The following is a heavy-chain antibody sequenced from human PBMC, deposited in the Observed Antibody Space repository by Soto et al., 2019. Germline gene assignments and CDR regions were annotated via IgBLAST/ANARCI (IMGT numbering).Heavy chain of an antibody. CDR1: GFPFSSYS. V-gene: IGHV3-48*01. Sequence: GGSLRLSCAASGFPFSSYSMNWVRQAPGKGLEWVSYISSSSSTIYYADSVKGRFTISRDNAKNSLYLQMNSLRAEDTAVYYCARDSDYYYMDVWGKGTTVTVSS. CDR3: ARDSDYYYMDV. CDR2: ISSSSSTI. J-gene: IGHJ6*03.